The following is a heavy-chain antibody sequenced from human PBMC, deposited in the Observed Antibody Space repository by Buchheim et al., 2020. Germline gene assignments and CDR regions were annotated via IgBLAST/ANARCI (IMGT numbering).Heavy chain of an antibody. CDR1: GFTFCHAW. CDR3: TTAPLKD. CDR2: IISKTDGGTT. J-gene: IGHJ4*02. Sequence: EVQLVESGGGLVKPGGSLRLSCAASGFTFCHAWMSWVRQAPGKGLEWVGRIISKTDGGTTDYAAPVKGRFTISRDDSQNTLYLQMNSRKTEDTAVYDCTTAPLKDWGQGTL. V-gene: IGHV3-15*01.